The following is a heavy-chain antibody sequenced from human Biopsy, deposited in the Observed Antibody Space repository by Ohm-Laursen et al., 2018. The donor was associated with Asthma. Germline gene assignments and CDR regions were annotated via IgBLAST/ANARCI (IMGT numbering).Heavy chain of an antibody. CDR1: RFTYA. V-gene: IGHV3-30-3*01. J-gene: IGHJ4*02. CDR2: ISYDGSSI. D-gene: IGHD2-21*02. CDR3: AREGVTGTHIED. Sequence: SLRLSCAASRFTYAMHWVRQAPGKGLEWVAVISYDGSSIYYADSVKGRFTISRDNSKNTLSLQMNSLTAEDTAVYYCAREGVTGTHIEDWGQGTLVTVSS.